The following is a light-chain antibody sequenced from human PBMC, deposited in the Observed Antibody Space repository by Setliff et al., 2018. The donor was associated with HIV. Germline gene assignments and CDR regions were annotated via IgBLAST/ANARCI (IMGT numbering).Light chain of an antibody. V-gene: IGLV2-14*03. Sequence: QSVLTQPASLSGSPGQSITISCIGTSSDVGGYDFVSWYQQRPGKAPKLIIFDVTERPSGVSHRFSGSKSGNTASLTISGLQTEDEADYFCASYRSPATYVFGIGTKVTVL. CDR1: SSDVGGYDF. CDR2: DVT. J-gene: IGLJ1*01. CDR3: ASYRSPATYV.